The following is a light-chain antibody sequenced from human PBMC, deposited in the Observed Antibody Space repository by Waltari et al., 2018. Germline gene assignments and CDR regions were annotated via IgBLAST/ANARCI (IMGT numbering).Light chain of an antibody. CDR1: ESVDHL. CDR2: DAS. V-gene: IGKV3-20*01. Sequence: EVLLTHSPGTLSLSPGDRATLSCRASESVDHLLAWYQQKPGQAPRLLIYDASTRATGIPDRFSGSGSGTDFTLTISRLEAGDFALYYCQQYRMTPVTFGRGTKVEIK. J-gene: IGKJ2*01. CDR3: QQYRMTPVT.